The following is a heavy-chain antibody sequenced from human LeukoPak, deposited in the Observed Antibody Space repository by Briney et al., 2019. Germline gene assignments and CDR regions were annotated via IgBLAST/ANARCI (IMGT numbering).Heavy chain of an antibody. CDR1: GYTFTSYD. CDR2: MNPNSGNT. CDR3: ARGIMAATLPWYYYYYYMDV. Sequence: ASVKVSCKASGYTFTSYDINCVRQATGQGLEWMGWMNPNSGNTGYAQKFQGRVTMTRNTSISTAYMELSSLRSEDTAVYYCARGIMAATLPWYYYYYYMDVWGKGTTVTISS. D-gene: IGHD6-25*01. J-gene: IGHJ6*03. V-gene: IGHV1-8*01.